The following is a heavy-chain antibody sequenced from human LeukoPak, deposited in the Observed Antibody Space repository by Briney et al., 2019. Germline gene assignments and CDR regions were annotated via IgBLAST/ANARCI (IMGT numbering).Heavy chain of an antibody. J-gene: IGHJ4*02. D-gene: IGHD1-26*01. CDR1: GYTFTSYD. CDR2: MNPNSGNT. Sequence: GASVTVSCKASGYTFTSYDINWVRQAAGQGLEWMGWMNPNSGNTGYAQKFQGRVTMTRSTSVSTAYMELSSLRSEDMAVYYCAKARSGSYSTDFDYWGQGTLVTVSS. CDR3: AKARSGSYSTDFDY. V-gene: IGHV1-8*01.